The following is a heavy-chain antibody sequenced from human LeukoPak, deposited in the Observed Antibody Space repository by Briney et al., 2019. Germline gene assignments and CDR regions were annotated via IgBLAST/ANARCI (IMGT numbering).Heavy chain of an antibody. J-gene: IGHJ4*02. V-gene: IGHV1-2*06. CDR3: ARVRTMVRGVMGNLDY. CDR1: GYTFTGYY. D-gene: IGHD3-10*01. CDR2: INPNSGGT. Sequence: ASVKVSCKASGYTFTGYYMHWVRQAAGQGLEWMGRINPNSGGTNYAQKFQGRVTMTRDTSISTAYMELSRLRSDDTAVYYCARVRTMVRGVMGNLDYWGQGTLVTVSS.